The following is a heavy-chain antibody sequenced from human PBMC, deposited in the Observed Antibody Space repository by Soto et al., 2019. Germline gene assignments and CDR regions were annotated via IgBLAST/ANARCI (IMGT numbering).Heavy chain of an antibody. Sequence: GASVKVSCKASGFSFTFYGIAWVRQAPGQGLEWMGWISARTGTTNYAQKFQGRVIMTTDTSTGTAYMDLRSLRSDGTAVYFCARTYCSGGNCYSGWFDPWGQGTPVTVSS. CDR2: ISARTGTT. D-gene: IGHD2-15*01. CDR1: GFSFTFYG. CDR3: ARTYCSGGNCYSGWFDP. V-gene: IGHV1-18*04. J-gene: IGHJ5*02.